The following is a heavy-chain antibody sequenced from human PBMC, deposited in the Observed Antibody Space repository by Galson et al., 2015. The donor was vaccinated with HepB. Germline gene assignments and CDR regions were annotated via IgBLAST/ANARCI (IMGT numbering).Heavy chain of an antibody. CDR1: GFTFSSYA. V-gene: IGHV3-30-3*01. Sequence: SLRLSCAVSGFTFSSYAMHWVRQAPGKGLEWVAVISYDGSNKYYADSVKGRFTISRDNSKNTLYLQMNSLRAEDTAVYYCARGTVVVPAAMVFDPWGQGTLVTVSS. CDR2: ISYDGSNK. J-gene: IGHJ5*02. D-gene: IGHD2-2*01. CDR3: ARGTVVVPAAMVFDP.